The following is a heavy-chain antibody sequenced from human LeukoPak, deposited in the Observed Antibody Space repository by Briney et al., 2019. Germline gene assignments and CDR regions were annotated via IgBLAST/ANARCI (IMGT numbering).Heavy chain of an antibody. Sequence: SVKVSCKASGGTFSSYAISWVRQAPGQGLEWMGGIIPIFGTANYAQKFQGRVTITADESTSTAYMELSSLRSEDTAVYYCARVRSGELYSGYDRGAFDIWGQGTMDTVSS. CDR2: IIPIFGTA. CDR1: GGTFSSYA. J-gene: IGHJ3*02. V-gene: IGHV1-69*01. D-gene: IGHD5-12*01. CDR3: ARVRSGELYSGYDRGAFDI.